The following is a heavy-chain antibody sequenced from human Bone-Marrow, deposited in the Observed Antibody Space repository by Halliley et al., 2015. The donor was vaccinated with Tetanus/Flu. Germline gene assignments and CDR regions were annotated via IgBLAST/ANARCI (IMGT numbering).Heavy chain of an antibody. CDR1: GGSFNSDY. D-gene: IGHD4-17*01. Sequence: TLSLTCVVSGGSFNSDYWSWIRQSPGKGLEWIGEINHGGRNNYNPSLKSRVTISIDTSKNDFSLRLNSVTAADTAVYYCARVTRFPDAFDIWGQGTMVAVS. CDR2: INHGGRN. CDR3: ARVTRFPDAFDI. J-gene: IGHJ3*02. V-gene: IGHV4-34*01.